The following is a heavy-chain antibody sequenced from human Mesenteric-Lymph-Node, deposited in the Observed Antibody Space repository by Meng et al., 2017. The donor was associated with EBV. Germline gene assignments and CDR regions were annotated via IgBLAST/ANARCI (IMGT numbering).Heavy chain of an antibody. CDR3: AKGPITPYYFVY. D-gene: IGHD2-15*01. CDR1: GDNFVSYG. Sequence: QVQLVQSGAEVKKPXSSVKGXCKASGDNFVSYGISWVRQAPGLGPEWLGWIIPISGTTNYAQKFQGRVTITADEYTTTAYMELSSLRSEDTAVYYCAKGPITPYYFVYWGQGSMVTVSS. V-gene: IGHV1-69*01. CDR2: IIPISGTT. J-gene: IGHJ4*02.